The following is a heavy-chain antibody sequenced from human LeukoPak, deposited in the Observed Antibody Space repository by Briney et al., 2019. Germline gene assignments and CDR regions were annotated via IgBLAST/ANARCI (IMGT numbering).Heavy chain of an antibody. CDR3: AKDEVVPGYYYTDV. J-gene: IGHJ6*03. CDR2: IRYDGGNT. D-gene: IGHD2-2*01. CDR1: GFTFSSYG. V-gene: IGHV3-30*02. Sequence: GGSLRLSCAASGFTFSSYGMSWVRQAPGMGLEWVAFIRYDGGNTNYADSVKGRFTISRDNSKNTMYLQMNSLNAEDTAVYYCAKDEVVPGYYYTDVWGRGTTVTISS.